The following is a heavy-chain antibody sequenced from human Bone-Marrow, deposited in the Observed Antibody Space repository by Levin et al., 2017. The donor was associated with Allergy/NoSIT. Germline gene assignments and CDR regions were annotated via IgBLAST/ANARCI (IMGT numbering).Heavy chain of an antibody. D-gene: IGHD5-18*01. CDR3: VRRSERGYSYASPYDI. V-gene: IGHV5-51*01. Sequence: PGGSLRLSCKGSGYSFTSYWIGWVRQMPGKGLEWMGIIYPGDAERRYSPSVQGQVTISVDKSTSTAYLQWSSLKASDTAIYYCVRRSERGYSYASPYDIWGQGTMVTVSS. CDR2: IYPGDAER. CDR1: GYSFTSYW. J-gene: IGHJ3*02.